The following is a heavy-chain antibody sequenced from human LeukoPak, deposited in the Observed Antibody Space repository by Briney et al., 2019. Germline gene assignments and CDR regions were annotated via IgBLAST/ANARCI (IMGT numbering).Heavy chain of an antibody. D-gene: IGHD2-2*01. CDR2: ISGSGSST. Sequence: GGSLRLSCSASGFTFTTYAMSWVRQAPGKGLEWVSAISGSGSSTYYADSVKGRFTISRDNSKNTLFLQMNSLRAEDTAVYYCAKGYCSSSGCYSYAFDIWGQGTVVTVSS. J-gene: IGHJ3*02. V-gene: IGHV3-23*01. CDR1: GFTFTTYA. CDR3: AKGYCSSSGCYSYAFDI.